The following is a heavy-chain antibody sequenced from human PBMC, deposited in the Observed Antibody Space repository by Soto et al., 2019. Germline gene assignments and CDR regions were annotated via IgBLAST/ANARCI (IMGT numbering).Heavy chain of an antibody. CDR2: IRSKANSYTT. D-gene: IGHD6-19*01. CDR1: GLIFSDYH. J-gene: IGHJ6*02. CDR3: AMLGGWSGGSNDMDV. V-gene: IGHV3-72*01. Sequence: EVRFVESGGGLVQPGGSLRLSCAASGLIFSDYHMDWVRQAPGKGLEWVGRIRSKANSYTTEYAASVKGRFTISRVDLQMNSLKTEDTAVYYCAMLGGWSGGSNDMDVWGQGTTVTVSS.